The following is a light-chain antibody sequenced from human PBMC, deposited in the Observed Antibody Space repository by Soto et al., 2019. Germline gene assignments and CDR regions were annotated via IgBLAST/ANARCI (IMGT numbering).Light chain of an antibody. CDR3: SSYTSSSTRV. V-gene: IGLV2-14*01. CDR1: SSDVGGYNY. CDR2: EVS. J-gene: IGLJ3*02. Sequence: QSALTQPASVSGSPGQSITISYTGTSSDVGGYNYVSWYQQHPGKAPKLMIYEVSNRPSGVSNRFSGSKSGNTASLTISGLQGEDEADYYCSSYTSSSTRVFGGGTKLTVL.